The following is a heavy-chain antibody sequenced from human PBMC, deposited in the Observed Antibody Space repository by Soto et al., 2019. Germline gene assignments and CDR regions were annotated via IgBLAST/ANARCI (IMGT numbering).Heavy chain of an antibody. CDR1: GFTFSSYG. D-gene: IGHD6-19*01. CDR3: AKEGVAPHTYCSGWRGFDY. J-gene: IGHJ4*02. V-gene: IGHV3-30*18. CDR2: ISYDGSNK. Sequence: QVQLVESGGGVVQPGRSLRLSCAASGFTFSSYGMHWVRQAPGKGLEWVAVISYDGSNKYYADSVKGRFTISRDNSKNTPYLQMSSLRGEDTAVYYCAKEGVAPHTYCSGWRGFDYWGKGTLVTVSS.